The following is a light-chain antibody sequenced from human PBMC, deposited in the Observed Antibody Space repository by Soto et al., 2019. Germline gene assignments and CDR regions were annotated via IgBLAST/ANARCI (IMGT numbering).Light chain of an antibody. CDR1: QGISSY. J-gene: IGKJ3*01. Sequence: DIQLTQSPTFLSASVGDRVTITCRASQGISSYLAWYQQKPGKTPKPLIYAASTLESGVPSRFSGSGAGTEFTLTISSLQPEDFSTYYCLQLNNYQFTFGPGTKVDIK. V-gene: IGKV1-9*01. CDR2: AAS. CDR3: LQLNNYQFT.